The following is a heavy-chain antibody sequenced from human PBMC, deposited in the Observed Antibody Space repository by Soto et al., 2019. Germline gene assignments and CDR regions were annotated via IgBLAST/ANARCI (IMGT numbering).Heavy chain of an antibody. Sequence: EVQLLESGGGLVQPGGSLRLSCEASGFTFNNYAVSWVRQAPGRGLEWVASISDRGGSTKYADSVNGRFTISRDNSRNTLFLHMDSLRPEDTAVYYCGRLPYSYVSLYFFDFWGQGNLVTVSS. CDR3: GRLPYSYVSLYFFDF. V-gene: IGHV3-23*01. J-gene: IGHJ4*02. CDR1: GFTFNNYA. CDR2: ISDRGGST. D-gene: IGHD5-18*01.